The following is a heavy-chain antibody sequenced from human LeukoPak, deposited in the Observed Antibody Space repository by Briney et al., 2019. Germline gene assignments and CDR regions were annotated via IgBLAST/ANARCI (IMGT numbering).Heavy chain of an antibody. CDR2: ISWTSGSI. J-gene: IGHJ5*02. CDR3: AKAFYDSSGYGFDP. D-gene: IGHD3-22*01. V-gene: IGHV3-9*01. Sequence: GGSLRLSCAASGCTFDDYAMHWVRQAPGKGLEWVSGISWTSGSIGYADSVKGRFTISRDNAKNSLYLQMNSLRAEDTALYYCAKAFYDSSGYGFDPWGQGTPVTVSS. CDR1: GCTFDDYA.